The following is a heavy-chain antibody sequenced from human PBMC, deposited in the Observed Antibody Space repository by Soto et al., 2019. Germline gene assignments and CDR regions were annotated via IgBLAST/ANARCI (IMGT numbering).Heavy chain of an antibody. CDR1: GGSVSSGSYY. CDR2: IYYSGST. D-gene: IGHD5-12*01. Sequence: SETLSLTCTVSGGSVSSGSYYWSWIRQPPGKGLEWIGYIYYSGSTNYNPSPKSRVTISVDTSKNQFSLKLSSVTAADTAVYYWARDIVATYNWFDPWGQGTLVTVSS. J-gene: IGHJ5*02. CDR3: ARDIVATYNWFDP. V-gene: IGHV4-61*01.